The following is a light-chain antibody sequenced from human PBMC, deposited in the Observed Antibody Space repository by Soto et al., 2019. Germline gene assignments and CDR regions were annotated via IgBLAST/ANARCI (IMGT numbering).Light chain of an antibody. J-gene: IGLJ2*01. CDR2: AVS. V-gene: IGLV2-14*01. Sequence: QSALTQPASVSGSPGQSITISCTGTSSDVGGYNYVSWYQQHPGKAPKLMIYAVSNRPSGVSNRFSGSKSVNTASLTISGLQAEDEADYYCSSYTSSSTLVVFGGGTKLTVL. CDR3: SSYTSSSTLVV. CDR1: SSDVGGYNY.